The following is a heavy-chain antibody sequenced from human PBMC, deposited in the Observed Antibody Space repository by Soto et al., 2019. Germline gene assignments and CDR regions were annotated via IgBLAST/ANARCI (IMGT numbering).Heavy chain of an antibody. CDR2: LYYRGAT. J-gene: IGHJ4*01. CDR1: GGSIKNTNYH. V-gene: IGHV4-39*01. D-gene: IGHD2-21*02. CDR3: FGVMAATLDY. Sequence: TSETLSLTCSVSGGSIKNTNYHWGWIRQPPGKGLEWIGTLYYRGATDYNPSLKTRVTISVDTSKNLLSLNLSSVTAADTAVYYCFGVMAATLDYWGQGTLVTAPQ.